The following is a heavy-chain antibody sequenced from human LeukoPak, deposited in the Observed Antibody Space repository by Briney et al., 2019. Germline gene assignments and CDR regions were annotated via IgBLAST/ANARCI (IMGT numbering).Heavy chain of an antibody. V-gene: IGHV7-4-1*02. J-gene: IGHJ3*02. D-gene: IGHD2-8*01. CDR2: INTNTGNP. CDR1: GYTFTSYA. Sequence: ASVKVSCTASGYTFTSYAMNWVRQAPGQGLEWMGWINTNTGNPTYAQGFTGRFVFSLDTSVSTAYLQISSLKAEDTAVYYCARELRGPLMVYAMVAFDIWGQGTMVTVSS. CDR3: ARELRGPLMVYAMVAFDI.